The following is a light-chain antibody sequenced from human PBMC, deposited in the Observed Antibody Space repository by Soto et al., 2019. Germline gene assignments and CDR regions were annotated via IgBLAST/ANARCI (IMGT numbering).Light chain of an antibody. CDR3: CSYAGSSYV. J-gene: IGLJ1*01. CDR2: EGS. CDR1: SSDVGSYNL. V-gene: IGLV2-23*01. Sequence: QSVLTQPASVSGSPGQSITISCTGTSSDVGSYNLVSWYQQHPGKAPKLMIYEGSKRPSGVSNRFSGSKSGNTASLTISGLQAEDEADYYCCSYAGSSYVFGTGTMLTVL.